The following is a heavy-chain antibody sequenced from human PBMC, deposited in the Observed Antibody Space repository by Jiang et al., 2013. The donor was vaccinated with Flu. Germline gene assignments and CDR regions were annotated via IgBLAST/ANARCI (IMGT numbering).Heavy chain of an antibody. Sequence: VQLVESGAEMKKPGESLKISCQASGYNFASYWIAWVRQMPGKDLEWMGIVYPSDSDTIYSPSFQGKVIISADKSISTAYLQWSSLEASDTAMYFCARRLGAGHAGHFLDYVGPWNTGHRLL. D-gene: IGHD6-19*01. CDR3: ARRLGAGHAGHFLDY. J-gene: IGHJ4*01. CDR1: GYNFASYW. CDR2: VYPSDSDT. V-gene: IGHV5-51*01.